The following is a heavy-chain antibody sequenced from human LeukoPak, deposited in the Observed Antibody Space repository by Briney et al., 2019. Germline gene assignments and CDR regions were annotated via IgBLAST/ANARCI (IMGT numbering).Heavy chain of an antibody. V-gene: IGHV3-72*01. CDR2: VRNKANTYTT. CDR3: VRVWRGYYFDY. J-gene: IGHJ4*02. D-gene: IGHD3-10*01. Sequence: GGSLRLSCAASGFIFSDHHMDWVRQAPGKGLEWVGRVRNKANTYTTNYAASVKGRFSITRDDSMNSLYLQMNSLKTEDTAVYYRVRVWRGYYFDYWGQGTLVTVSS. CDR1: GFIFSDHH.